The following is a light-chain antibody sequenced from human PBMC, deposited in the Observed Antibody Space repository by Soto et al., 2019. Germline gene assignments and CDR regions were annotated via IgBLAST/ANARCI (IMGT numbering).Light chain of an antibody. Sequence: VLTQSPATLSLSPGERAILSCRASHNVGYDLAWYQQRPGQAPRLLISDAFNRANGIPARFSGSGSGTDFTLTISSLEPEDFAVYYCQQHNGWPLTFGGGTKVEI. J-gene: IGKJ4*01. V-gene: IGKV3-11*01. CDR1: HNVGYD. CDR2: DAF. CDR3: QQHNGWPLT.